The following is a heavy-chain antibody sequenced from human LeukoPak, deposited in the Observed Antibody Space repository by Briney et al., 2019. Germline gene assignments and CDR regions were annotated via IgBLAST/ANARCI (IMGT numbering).Heavy chain of an antibody. CDR1: GFTFSNYA. CDR3: AKEKGSTYGSDI. Sequence: GGSLRLSCAASGFTFSNYAMSWVRQAPGKGLEWVSAISGSGSSASYADAVKGRFTISRDNSKNTLYLQMNSLRAEDTAVYYCAKEKGSTYGSDIWGQGTMVTVSS. J-gene: IGHJ3*02. CDR2: ISGSGSSA. D-gene: IGHD2-2*01. V-gene: IGHV3-23*01.